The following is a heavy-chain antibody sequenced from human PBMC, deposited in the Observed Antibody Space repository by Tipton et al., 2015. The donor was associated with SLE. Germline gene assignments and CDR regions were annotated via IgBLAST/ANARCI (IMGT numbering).Heavy chain of an antibody. J-gene: IGHJ5*02. CDR2: ISAYNGNT. V-gene: IGHV1-18*01. CDR1: GYTFTSYG. Sequence: QSGAEVKKPGASVKVSCKASGYTFTSYGISWVRQAPGQGLEWMGWISAYNGNTNYAQKLQGRVTMTTDTSTSTAYMELRSLRSDDTAVYYCARESPADDLRDWFDPWGQGTLVTVSS. CDR3: ARESPADDLRDWFDP. D-gene: IGHD2-21*02.